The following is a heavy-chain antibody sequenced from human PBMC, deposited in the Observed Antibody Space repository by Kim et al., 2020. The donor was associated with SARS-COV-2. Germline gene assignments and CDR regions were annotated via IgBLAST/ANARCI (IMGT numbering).Heavy chain of an antibody. CDR3: ARHDGSYYEIDY. D-gene: IGHD1-26*01. Sequence: SETLSLTCTVSGGSISSSSYYWGWIRQPPGKGLEWIGSIYYSGSTYYNPSLKSRVTISVDTSKNQFSLKLSSVTAADTAVYYCARHDGSYYEIDYWGQGTLVTVSS. V-gene: IGHV4-39*01. CDR1: GGSISSSSYY. J-gene: IGHJ4*02. CDR2: IYYSGST.